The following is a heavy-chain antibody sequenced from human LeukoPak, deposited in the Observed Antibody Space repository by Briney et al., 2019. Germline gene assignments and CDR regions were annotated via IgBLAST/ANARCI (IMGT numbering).Heavy chain of an antibody. V-gene: IGHV4-59*01. D-gene: IGHD2-2*01. Sequence: SETLSLTCPVSGGSISSYYWSWIRQPPGKGLEWIGYIYYSGSTNYNPSLKSRVTISVDTSKNQFSLKLSSVTAADTAVYYCARVGRLGYCSSTSCGGDWFDPWGQGTLVTVSS. J-gene: IGHJ5*02. CDR1: GGSISSYY. CDR2: IYYSGST. CDR3: ARVGRLGYCSSTSCGGDWFDP.